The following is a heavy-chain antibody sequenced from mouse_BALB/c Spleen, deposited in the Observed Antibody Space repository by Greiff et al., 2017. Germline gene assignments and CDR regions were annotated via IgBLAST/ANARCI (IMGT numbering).Heavy chain of an antibody. V-gene: IGHV1-69*01. CDR1: GYTFTDYW. D-gene: IGHD1-2*01. Sequence: VQLQQPGAELVMPGASVKMSCKASGYTFTDYWMHWVKQRPGQGLEWIGAIDTSDSYTSYNQKFKGKATLTVDESSSTAYMQLSSLTSEDSAVYYCARGGITTNYFDYWGQGTTLTVSS. J-gene: IGHJ2*01. CDR3: ARGGITTNYFDY. CDR2: IDTSDSYT.